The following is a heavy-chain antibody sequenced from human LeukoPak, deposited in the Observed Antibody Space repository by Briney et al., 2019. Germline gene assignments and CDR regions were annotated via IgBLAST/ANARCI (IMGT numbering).Heavy chain of an antibody. CDR1: GFTVSSNY. CDR2: LYTGGGT. Sequence: GGSLRLSCAASGFTVSSNYMSWVRQAPGKGLEWVSVLYTGGGTIYADSVKGRFTISRGNSKNTMYLQMNSLRAEDTAVYYCARGYYDSSFDYWGQGTLVTVSS. CDR3: ARGYYDSSFDY. J-gene: IGHJ4*02. V-gene: IGHV3-66*01. D-gene: IGHD3-22*01.